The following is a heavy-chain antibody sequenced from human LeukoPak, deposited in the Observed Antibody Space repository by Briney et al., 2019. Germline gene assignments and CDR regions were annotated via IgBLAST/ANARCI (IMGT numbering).Heavy chain of an antibody. J-gene: IGHJ5*02. V-gene: IGHV4-30-2*01. CDR3: ARQFSQQLGYSTDNWFDP. CDR1: GGSISSGGYY. CDR2: IYHSGST. D-gene: IGHD6-13*01. Sequence: SETLSLTCTVSGGSISSGGYYWSWIRQPPGKGLEWIGYIYHSGSTYYNPSLKSRVTISVDRSKNQFSLKLSSVTAADTAVYYCARQFSQQLGYSTDNWFDPWGQGTLATVSS.